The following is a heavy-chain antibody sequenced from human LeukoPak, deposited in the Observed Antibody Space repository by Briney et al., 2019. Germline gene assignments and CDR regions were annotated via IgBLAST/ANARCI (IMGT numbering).Heavy chain of an antibody. Sequence: ASVKVSCKASGGTFSSYAISWVRQAPGQGLEWMGGIIPIFGTANYAQKFQGRVTITTDESTSTAYMELSSLRSEDTAVYYCARVFSDYYYYYMDVWGKGTTVTVSS. J-gene: IGHJ6*03. V-gene: IGHV1-69*05. D-gene: IGHD3-9*01. CDR1: GGTFSSYA. CDR3: ARVFSDYYYYYMDV. CDR2: IIPIFGTA.